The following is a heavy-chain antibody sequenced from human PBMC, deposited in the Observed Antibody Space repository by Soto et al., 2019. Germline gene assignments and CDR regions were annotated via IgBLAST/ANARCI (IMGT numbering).Heavy chain of an antibody. CDR1: GGTFSSYA. J-gene: IGHJ6*02. V-gene: IGHV1-69*13. CDR2: IIPIFGTA. Sequence: SVKVSCKASGGTFSSYAISWVRQAPGQGLEWMGGIIPIFGTANYAQKFQGRVTITADESTSTAYMELGSLRSEDTAVYYCARDGFTMVRGVTPYYYYGMDVWGQGTTVTVSS. D-gene: IGHD3-10*01. CDR3: ARDGFTMVRGVTPYYYYGMDV.